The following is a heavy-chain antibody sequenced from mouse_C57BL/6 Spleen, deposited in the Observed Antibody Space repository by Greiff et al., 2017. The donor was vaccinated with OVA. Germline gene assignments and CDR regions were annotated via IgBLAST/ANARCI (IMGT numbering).Heavy chain of an antibody. V-gene: IGHV1-64*01. CDR2: IHPNSGST. Sequence: QVQLQQPGAELVKPGASVKLSCKASGYTFTSYWMHWVKQRPGQGLEWIGMIHPNSGSTNYNEKFKSKATLTVDKSSSTAYMQLSSLTSEDSAVYYCARQDGYNVDFDYWGKGTTLTVSA. D-gene: IGHD2-3*01. CDR3: ARQDGYNVDFDY. J-gene: IGHJ2*01. CDR1: GYTFTSYW.